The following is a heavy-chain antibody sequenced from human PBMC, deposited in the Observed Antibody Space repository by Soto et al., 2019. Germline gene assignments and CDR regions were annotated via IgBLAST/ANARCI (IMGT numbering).Heavy chain of an antibody. CDR1: GGTFSSYA. V-gene: IGHV1-69*01. D-gene: IGHD3-3*01. CDR3: ARGRHYDFWSGYWSYFDY. Sequence: QVQLVQSRAEVKKPGSSVKVSCKASGGTFSSYAISWVLQAPGQGLEWMGGIIPIFGTANYAQKFQGRVTITADESTSTAYMELSSLRSEDTAVYYCARGRHYDFWSGYWSYFDYWGQGTLVTVSS. CDR2: IIPIFGTA. J-gene: IGHJ4*02.